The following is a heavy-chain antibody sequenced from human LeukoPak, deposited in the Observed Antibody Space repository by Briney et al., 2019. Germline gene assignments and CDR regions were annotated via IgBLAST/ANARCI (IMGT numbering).Heavy chain of an antibody. CDR1: GFTFSSYE. CDR3: ARDSRLVLMGGYYFDY. Sequence: GGSLRLSCAASGFTFSSYEMNWVRQAPGKGLEWVSYISSSGSTIYYADSVNGRFTISRDNAKNSLYLQMNSLRAEDTAVYYCARDSRLVLMGGYYFDYWGQGTLVTVSS. J-gene: IGHJ4*02. CDR2: ISSSGSTI. V-gene: IGHV3-48*03. D-gene: IGHD6-19*01.